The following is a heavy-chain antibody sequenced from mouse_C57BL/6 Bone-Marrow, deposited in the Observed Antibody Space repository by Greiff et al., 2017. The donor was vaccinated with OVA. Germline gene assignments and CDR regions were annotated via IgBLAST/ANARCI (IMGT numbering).Heavy chain of an antibody. Sequence: EVKLMESGGGLVQPGASLKLSCAASGFTFSDFYMHWIRQTPEKRLEWVAYISTGGGSTYYPDTVKGRCTITRDNAKNTLYLQMSRLRSEDTAMYYYARLDAMDYCGRGTAVTVSS. CDR3: ARLDAMDY. CDR2: ISTGGGST. V-gene: IGHV5-12*01. CDR1: GFTFSDFY. J-gene: IGHJ4*01.